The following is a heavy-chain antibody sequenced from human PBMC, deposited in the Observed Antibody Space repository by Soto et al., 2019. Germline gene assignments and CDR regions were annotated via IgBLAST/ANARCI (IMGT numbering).Heavy chain of an antibody. D-gene: IGHD6-19*01. V-gene: IGHV3-23*01. J-gene: IGHJ4*02. CDR2: ISGSGGST. CDR1: GFTFSSYA. CDR3: AKRWPGGYSSGWYVDY. Sequence: GGSLRLSCAASGFTFSSYAMSWVRQAPGKGLEWVSAISGSGGSTYYADSVKGRFTISTDNSKNTLYLQMNSLRAEDTAVYYCAKRWPGGYSSGWYVDYWGQGTLVTVSS.